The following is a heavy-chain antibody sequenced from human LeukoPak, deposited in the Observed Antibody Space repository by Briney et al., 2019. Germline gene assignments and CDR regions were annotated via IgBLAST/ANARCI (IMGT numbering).Heavy chain of an antibody. CDR2: FDPEDGET. CDR1: GYTLTELS. Sequence: ASVKASCKVSGYTLTELSMHWVRQAPGKGLGGLGGFDPEDGETIYAQKFQGRVTMTEDTSTDTAYMELSSLRSEDTAVYYCATERITMVRGDPSGYFDYWGQGTLVTVSS. D-gene: IGHD3-10*01. V-gene: IGHV1-24*01. CDR3: ATERITMVRGDPSGYFDY. J-gene: IGHJ4*02.